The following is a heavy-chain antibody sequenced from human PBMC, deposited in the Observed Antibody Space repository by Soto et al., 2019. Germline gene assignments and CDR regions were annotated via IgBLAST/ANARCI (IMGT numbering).Heavy chain of an antibody. CDR2: ISGSSEST. CDR1: GFTFSNYA. V-gene: IGHV3-23*01. Sequence: PGGSLRLSCAASGFTFSNYAMSWVRQAPGKGLEWVSGISGSSESTYYADSVKGRFTISRDNSKNTLYLQMNSLRAEDTAVYHCAKAHDYNYGRSGGQNHLWGQGTLVSGSS. CDR3: AKAHDYNYGRSGGQNHL. D-gene: IGHD4-4*01. J-gene: IGHJ5*02.